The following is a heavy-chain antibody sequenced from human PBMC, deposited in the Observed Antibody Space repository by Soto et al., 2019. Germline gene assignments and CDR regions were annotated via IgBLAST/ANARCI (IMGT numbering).Heavy chain of an antibody. D-gene: IGHD5-18*01. CDR2: ISGSGGST. Sequence: GESLKISCAASGFTFSSYAMSWVRQAPGKGLEWVSAISGSGGSTYYADSVKGRFTISRDNSKNTLYLQMNSLRAEDTAVYYCEKDLWLHAPSFAYWGQGHLVTVS. CDR3: EKDLWLHAPSFAY. J-gene: IGHJ4*02. V-gene: IGHV3-23*01. CDR1: GFTFSSYA.